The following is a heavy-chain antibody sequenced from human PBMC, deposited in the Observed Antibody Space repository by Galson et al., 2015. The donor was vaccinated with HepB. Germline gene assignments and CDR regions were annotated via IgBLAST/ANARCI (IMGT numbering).Heavy chain of an antibody. Sequence: ETLSLTCTVSGGSISSYYWSWIRQPPGKGLEWIGYIYYSGSTNYNPSLKSRVTISVDTSKNQFSLKLSSVTAADTAVYYCARERSAPFFFDYWGQGTLVTVSS. D-gene: IGHD3-3*01. CDR2: IYYSGST. CDR3: ARERSAPFFFDY. CDR1: GGSISSYY. J-gene: IGHJ4*02. V-gene: IGHV4-59*01.